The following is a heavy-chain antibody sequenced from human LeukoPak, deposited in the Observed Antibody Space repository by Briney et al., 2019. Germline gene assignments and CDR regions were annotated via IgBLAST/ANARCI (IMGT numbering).Heavy chain of an antibody. CDR2: ISSSSSYI. J-gene: IGHJ4*02. D-gene: IGHD3-3*01. Sequence: PGGSLRLSCAASGFTFSSYSMNWVRQAPGKGLEWVSSISSSSSYIYYADSVKGRFTISRDNAKNSLYLQTNSLRAEDTAVYYCAREGYYDFWSGYYTGYSDYWGQGTLVTVSS. V-gene: IGHV3-21*01. CDR1: GFTFSSYS. CDR3: AREGYYDFWSGYYTGYSDY.